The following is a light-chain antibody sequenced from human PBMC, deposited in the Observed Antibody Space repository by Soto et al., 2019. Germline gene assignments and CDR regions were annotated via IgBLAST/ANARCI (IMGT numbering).Light chain of an antibody. CDR3: QQYNNWPPKT. CDR1: QTVSRN. J-gene: IGKJ1*01. CDR2: DIS. V-gene: IGKV3-15*01. Sequence: EVVMTKSPATLSVSPGERATLSCRASQTVSRNLAWYQQRPGQAPRLLIYDISNRATGVPARFSGSGSGTEFTLTISSLQSEDFAVYYCQQYNNWPPKTFGQGTKVDIK.